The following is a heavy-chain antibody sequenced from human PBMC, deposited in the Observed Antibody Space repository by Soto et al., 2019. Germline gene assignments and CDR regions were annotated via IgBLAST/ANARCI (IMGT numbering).Heavy chain of an antibody. D-gene: IGHD2-21*02. V-gene: IGHV1-46*01. CDR1: GYTFTGYY. CDR2: INSGGGNT. CDR3: AGGNCAGDCYFDY. J-gene: IGHJ4*02. Sequence: QVQLVQSGTEVKKPGASVKISWKASGYTFTGYYIYWVRQAPGQGLEFMGAINSGGGNTDYAQKFQGRVTVTRDTSTSTVYMELTSLRFDDTAVYYCAGGNCAGDCYFDYWGQGTLVTVSS.